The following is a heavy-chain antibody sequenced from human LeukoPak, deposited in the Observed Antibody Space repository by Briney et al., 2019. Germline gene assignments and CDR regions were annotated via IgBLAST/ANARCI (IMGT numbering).Heavy chain of an antibody. J-gene: IGHJ6*02. Sequence: PGGSLRLSCAASGFTFSSYAMSWVRQAPGKGLEWVSAISGSGGNTYCADSVKGRFTISRDNSKNTLYLQISSLRAEDTAVYYCAKEGGGSGSYPYYYYGMDVWGQGTTVTVSS. CDR1: GFTFSSYA. D-gene: IGHD3-10*01. CDR3: AKEGGGSGSYPYYYYGMDV. V-gene: IGHV3-23*01. CDR2: ISGSGGNT.